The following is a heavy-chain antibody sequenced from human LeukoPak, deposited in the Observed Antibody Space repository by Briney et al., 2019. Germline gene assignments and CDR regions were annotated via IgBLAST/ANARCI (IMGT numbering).Heavy chain of an antibody. Sequence: SETLSLTCTVSGGSISSSTYYWGWIRQPPGKGLEWIGNIYYSGSTYYNPSLESRVTMSVDTSKNQFSLKLSSVTAADTAVYYCARVAFFCSGGSCSGFDAFDIWGQGTMVTVSS. CDR1: GGSISSSTYY. D-gene: IGHD2-15*01. V-gene: IGHV4-39*07. CDR2: IYYSGST. J-gene: IGHJ3*02. CDR3: ARVAFFCSGGSCSGFDAFDI.